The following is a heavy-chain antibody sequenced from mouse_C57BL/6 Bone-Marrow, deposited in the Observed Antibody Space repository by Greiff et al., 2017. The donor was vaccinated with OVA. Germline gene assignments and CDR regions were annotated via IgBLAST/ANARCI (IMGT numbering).Heavy chain of an antibody. J-gene: IGHJ3*01. Sequence: VQLQQPGAELVKPGASVKMSCKASGYTFTSYWITWVKQRPGQGLEWIGDIYPGSGSTNYNEKFKSKATLTVDTSSSTAYMQLSSLTSEDSAVYYCARSDYYYGSSSFAYWGQGTLVTVSA. CDR1: GYTFTSYW. V-gene: IGHV1-55*01. CDR3: ARSDYYYGSSSFAY. D-gene: IGHD1-1*01. CDR2: IYPGSGST.